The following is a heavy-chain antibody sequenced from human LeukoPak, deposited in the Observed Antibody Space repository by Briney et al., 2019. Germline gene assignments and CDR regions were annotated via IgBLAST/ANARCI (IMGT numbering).Heavy chain of an antibody. D-gene: IGHD1-26*01. Sequence: TSETLSLTCTVSGDSISSYYWSWIRQPPGEGLEWIGYIYYSGSTKYSPSLKSRVTISVDTSKNQFSLKLSSVTAADTAVYFCARHGASGSYLYYFDYWGQGTLVTVSS. V-gene: IGHV4-59*08. J-gene: IGHJ4*02. CDR3: ARHGASGSYLYYFDY. CDR2: IYYSGST. CDR1: GDSISSYY.